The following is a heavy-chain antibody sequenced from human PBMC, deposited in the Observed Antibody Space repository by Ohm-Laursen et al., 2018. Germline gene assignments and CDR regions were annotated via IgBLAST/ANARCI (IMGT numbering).Heavy chain of an antibody. CDR1: GFTFSCYW. V-gene: IGHV3-21*01. CDR2: ISSSSSYI. Sequence: SLRLSCAASGFTFSCYWMHWVRQAPGKGLEWVSSISSSSSYIYYADSVKGRFTISRDNAKNSLYLQMNSLRAEDTAVYYCARSPRDTAMAFDYWGQGTLVTVSS. D-gene: IGHD5-18*01. CDR3: ARSPRDTAMAFDY. J-gene: IGHJ4*02.